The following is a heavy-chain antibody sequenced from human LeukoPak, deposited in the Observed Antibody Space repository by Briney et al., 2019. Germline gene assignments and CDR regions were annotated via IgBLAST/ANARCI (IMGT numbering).Heavy chain of an antibody. J-gene: IGHJ4*02. D-gene: IGHD3-22*01. V-gene: IGHV4-30-2*01. CDR2: IYHSGST. CDR3: ARCGGSGYPDY. Sequence: PSETLSLTCAVSGGSISSGGYPWSWIRQPPGKGLEWIGYIYHSGSTYYNPSLKSRVTISVDRSKNQFSLKLSSVTAADTAVYYCARCGGSGYPDYWGQGTLVTVSS. CDR1: GGSISSGGYP.